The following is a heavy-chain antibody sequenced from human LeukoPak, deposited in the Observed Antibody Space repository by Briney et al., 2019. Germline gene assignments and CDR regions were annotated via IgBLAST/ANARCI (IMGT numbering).Heavy chain of an antibody. CDR3: ARLTGPGGQYYFDY. Sequence: SETLSLTCTVSGGSISSYYWSWIRQPPGKGLEWIGYIYYSGSTNYNPSLKSRVTISVDTSKNQFSLKLSSVTAADTAVYYCARLTGPGGQYYFDYWGQGTLVTVSS. CDR2: IYYSGST. V-gene: IGHV4-59*08. CDR1: GGSISSYY. D-gene: IGHD3-10*01. J-gene: IGHJ4*02.